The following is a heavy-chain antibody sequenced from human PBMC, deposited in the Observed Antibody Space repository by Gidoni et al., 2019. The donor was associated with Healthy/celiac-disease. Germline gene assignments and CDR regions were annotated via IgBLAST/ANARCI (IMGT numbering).Heavy chain of an antibody. V-gene: IGHV1-8*01. J-gene: IGHJ6*03. CDR3: ARATPLTIFSYMDV. D-gene: IGHD3-9*01. CDR1: GYPFPSYA. CDR2: MNPNSGNT. Sequence: HVQLVQSGAEVQKPGASLQVSCKAPGYPFPSYAINWVRQATGQGLEWMGWMNPNSGNTGYAQKFQGRVTMTRNTSISTAYMELSSLRSEDTAVYYCARATPLTIFSYMDVWGKGTTVTVSS.